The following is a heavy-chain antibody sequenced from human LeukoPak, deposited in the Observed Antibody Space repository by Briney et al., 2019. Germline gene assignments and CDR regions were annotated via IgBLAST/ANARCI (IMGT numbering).Heavy chain of an antibody. Sequence: SETLSLTRTVSGGSISSSSYYWGWIRQPPGKGLEWIGSIYYSGSTYYNPSLKSRVTISVDTSKNQFSLKLSSVTAADTAVYYCARSGRFLEWSLHYWGQGTLVTVSS. D-gene: IGHD3-3*01. CDR3: ARSGRFLEWSLHY. V-gene: IGHV4-39*01. CDR2: IYYSGST. CDR1: GGSISSSSYY. J-gene: IGHJ4*02.